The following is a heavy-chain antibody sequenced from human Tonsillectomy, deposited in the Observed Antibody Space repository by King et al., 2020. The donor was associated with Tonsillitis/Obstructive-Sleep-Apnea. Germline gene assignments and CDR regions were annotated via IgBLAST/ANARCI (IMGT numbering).Heavy chain of an antibody. CDR1: GFIFNNAW. V-gene: IGHV3-15*01. J-gene: IGHJ6*03. Sequence: VQLVESGGGLVKPGGSLRLSCAASGFIFNNAWMTWVRQAPGKGLEWVGHIKSKTDGGTTDYAAPVKDRFTISRDDSRNTLYLQMNSLKTEDTAVYSCTTPYDYYYYMDVWGKGTTVSVSS. CDR3: TTPYDYYYYMDV. CDR2: IKSKTDGGTT.